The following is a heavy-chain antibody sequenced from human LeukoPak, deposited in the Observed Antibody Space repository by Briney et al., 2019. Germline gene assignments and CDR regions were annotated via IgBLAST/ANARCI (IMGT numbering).Heavy chain of an antibody. CDR1: GGSFSGYY. V-gene: IGHV4-34*01. CDR3: ARDSSGSGEPYYFDY. Sequence: PSETLSLTCAVYGGSFSGYYWSWIRQPPGKGLEWIGEINHSGSTNYNPSLKSRVTISVDTSKNQFSLKLSSVTAADTAVYYCARDSSGSGEPYYFDYWGQGTLVTVSS. CDR2: INHSGST. J-gene: IGHJ4*02. D-gene: IGHD3-10*01.